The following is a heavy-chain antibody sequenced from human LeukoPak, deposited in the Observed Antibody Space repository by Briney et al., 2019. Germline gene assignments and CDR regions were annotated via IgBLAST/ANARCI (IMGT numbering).Heavy chain of an antibody. CDR3: ARPGPMARENGAFDV. CDR1: GGSFSGYY. J-gene: IGHJ3*01. D-gene: IGHD3-10*01. Sequence: SETLSLTCAVYGGSFSGYYWSWIRQPPGKGLEWIGEINHSGSTNYNPSLKSRVTVSVDTSKNQFSLKLSSVTAADTAVYFCARPGPMARENGAFDVWGQGTMVTVSS. V-gene: IGHV4-34*01. CDR2: INHSGST.